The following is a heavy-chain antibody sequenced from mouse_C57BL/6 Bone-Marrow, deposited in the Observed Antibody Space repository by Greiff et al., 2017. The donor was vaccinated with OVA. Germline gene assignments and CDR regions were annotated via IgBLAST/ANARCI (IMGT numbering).Heavy chain of an antibody. Sequence: VQGVESGAELVKPGASVKMSCKASGYTFTTYPIEWMKQNHGKSLEWIGNFHPYNDDTKYNEKFKGKATLTVEKSSSTVYLELSRLTSDDSAVNYSARGVDDGYYAWFAYWGQGTLVTVSA. CDR3: ARGVDDGYYAWFAY. D-gene: IGHD2-3*01. CDR1: GYTFTTYP. CDR2: FHPYNDDT. J-gene: IGHJ3*01. V-gene: IGHV1-47*01.